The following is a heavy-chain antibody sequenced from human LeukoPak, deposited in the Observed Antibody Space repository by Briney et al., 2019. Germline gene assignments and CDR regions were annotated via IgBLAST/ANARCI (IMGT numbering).Heavy chain of an antibody. CDR1: GFTFSNAW. D-gene: IGHD3-22*01. J-gene: IGHJ4*02. V-gene: IGHV3-15*01. CDR3: TTGTTYYYDSSGYYYGGAIFDY. Sequence: GGSLRLSCAASGFTFSNAWMSWVRQAPGKGLEWVGRIKSKTDGGTTDYAAPVKGRFTISRDDSKNTLYLQMNSLKTEDTAVYYCTTGTTYYYDSSGYYYGGAIFDYWGQGTLVTVSS. CDR2: IKSKTDGGTT.